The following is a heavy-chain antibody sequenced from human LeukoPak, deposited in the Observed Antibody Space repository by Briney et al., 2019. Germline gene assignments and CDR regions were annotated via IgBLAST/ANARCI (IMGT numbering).Heavy chain of an antibody. J-gene: IGHJ5*02. D-gene: IGHD2-2*01. CDR1: GGTFSSYA. V-gene: IGHV1-69*13. CDR2: IIPIFGTA. CDR3: ARGSRKYQLLAWFDP. Sequence: EASVKVSCKASGGTFSSYAISWVRQAHGQGLEWMGGIIPIFGTANYVQKFQGRVTITADESTSTAYMELSSLRSEDTAVYYCARGSRKYQLLAWFDPWGQGTLVTVSS.